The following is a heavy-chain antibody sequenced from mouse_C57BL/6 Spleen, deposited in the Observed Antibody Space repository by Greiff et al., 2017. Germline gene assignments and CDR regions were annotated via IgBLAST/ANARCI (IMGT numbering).Heavy chain of an antibody. J-gene: IGHJ4*01. CDR2: IHPNSGST. D-gene: IGHD2-3*01. CDR1: GYTFTSYW. Sequence: VKLQQLGAELVKPGASVKLSCKASGYTFTSYWMHWVKQRPGQGLEWIGMIHPNSGSTNYNEKFKSKATLTVDQSSSTAYMQLSSLTSEDSAVYYCATCGEGYPDYYAMDYWGQGTSVTVSS. CDR3: ATCGEGYPDYYAMDY. V-gene: IGHV1-64*01.